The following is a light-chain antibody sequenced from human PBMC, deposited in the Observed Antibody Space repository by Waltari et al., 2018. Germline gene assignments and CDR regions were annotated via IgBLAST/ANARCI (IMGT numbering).Light chain of an antibody. J-gene: IGKJ2*01. V-gene: IGKV3-20*01. CDR3: QQFGGSPKYT. Sequence: EIVLTQSPGTLSLSPGERVTLSCRASQSISNNYLAWYQAKPGQAPRLLIDAVSHRATGVPDRFSGGGSGTDFTLTISRLEPEDFAVYYCQQFGGSPKYTFGQGTKLEIK. CDR1: QSISNNY. CDR2: AVS.